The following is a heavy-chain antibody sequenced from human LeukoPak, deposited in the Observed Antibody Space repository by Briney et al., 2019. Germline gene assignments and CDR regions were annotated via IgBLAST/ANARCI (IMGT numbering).Heavy chain of an antibody. V-gene: IGHV4-38-2*02. Sequence: SETLSLTCTVSGYSISSGYYWGWIRQPPGKGLEWIGSIYHSGNTYYNPSLNSRVTISVDTSKNQFSLKLSSVTAADTAVYYCARGGVGATSGWFDPWGQGTLVTVSS. CDR2: IYHSGNT. J-gene: IGHJ5*02. D-gene: IGHD1-26*01. CDR1: GYSISSGYY. CDR3: ARGGVGATSGWFDP.